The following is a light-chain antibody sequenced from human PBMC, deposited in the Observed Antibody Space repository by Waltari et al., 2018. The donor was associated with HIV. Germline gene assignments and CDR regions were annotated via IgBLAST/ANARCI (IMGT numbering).Light chain of an antibody. V-gene: IGKV3-15*01. CDR1: QSVNNK. CDR3: QQYHNWPTIT. J-gene: IGKJ5*01. CDR2: GAS. Sequence: EIVMTQSPATLSVSPGERATLSCRASQSVNNKLAWYQQKPGQAPRLLIDGASTRATGIPARFSGSGSVTEFTLTISSLQSEDFAVYYCQQYHNWPTITFGQGTRLE.